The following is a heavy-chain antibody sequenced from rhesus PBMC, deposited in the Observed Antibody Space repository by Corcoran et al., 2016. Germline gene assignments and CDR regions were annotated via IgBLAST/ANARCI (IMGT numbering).Heavy chain of an antibody. J-gene: IGHJ5-1*01. CDR1: GGSISIYW. Sequence: QVQLQESGPGVVKPSETLSLTCAVSGGSISIYWWGWLRQPPGKGVVWIGQIYGGRCSTSDHASRKSLGTISGDTAKNQVSLKLSSMTAADTAVYYCAKDKGYNIWTGFDVWGPGVLVTVSS. D-gene: IGHD3-3*01. V-gene: IGHV4-147*01. CDR2: IYGGRCST. CDR3: AKDKGYNIWTGFDV.